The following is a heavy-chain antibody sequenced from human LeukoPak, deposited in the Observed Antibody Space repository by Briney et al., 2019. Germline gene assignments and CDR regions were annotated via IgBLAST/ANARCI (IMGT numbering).Heavy chain of an antibody. Sequence: SETLSLTCTVSGGSISSNDYYWSWIRQPPGKGLEWIGYIYHSGTTYYNPSLKSRVTMSVDTSKNQFSLKLSSVTAADTAVYYCARDMGLAARSYYYYYMDVWGKGTTVTVSS. CDR2: IYHSGTT. V-gene: IGHV4-30-4*08. D-gene: IGHD6-6*01. J-gene: IGHJ6*03. CDR3: ARDMGLAARSYYYYYMDV. CDR1: GGSISSNDYY.